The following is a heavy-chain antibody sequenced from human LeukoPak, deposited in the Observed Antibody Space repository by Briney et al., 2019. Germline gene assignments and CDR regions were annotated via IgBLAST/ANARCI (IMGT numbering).Heavy chain of an antibody. Sequence: SETLSLTCTVSGGSISSSSYYWGWIRQPPGKGLEWIGEINHSGSTNYNPSLKSRVTISVDTPKTQCSLKLSSVTAADTAVYYCAREYDYWGLGTLVTVSS. J-gene: IGHJ4*01. V-gene: IGHV4-39*07. CDR2: INHSGST. CDR3: AREYDY. CDR1: GGSISSSSYY.